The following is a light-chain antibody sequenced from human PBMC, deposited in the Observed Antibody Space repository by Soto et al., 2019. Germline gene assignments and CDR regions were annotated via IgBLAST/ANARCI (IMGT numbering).Light chain of an antibody. V-gene: IGLV2-8*01. J-gene: IGLJ1*01. CDR3: SSYAGSTRYV. Sequence: QSALTQPPSAPGSPGQSVTISCTGTSSDVGGYNYVSWYQQHPGKAPKLMIYEVSKRPSGVPDRFSGSKSGNTASLTVSGLQAEDEADYYCSSYAGSTRYVFGTGTKVTVL. CDR2: EVS. CDR1: SSDVGGYNY.